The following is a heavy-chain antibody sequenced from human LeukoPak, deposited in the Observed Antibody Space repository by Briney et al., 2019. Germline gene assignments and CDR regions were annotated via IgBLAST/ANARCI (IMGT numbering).Heavy chain of an antibody. D-gene: IGHD2-2*01. CDR1: GYTLTELS. Sequence: SVKVSCKVSGYTLTELSMHWVRQAPAKGLEWMGGFDLEDGETILPQKFQGRVTKTEDTSTDTAYMELSSLGSEDTAVYYCATADCSSTSCRGALYYYGMDVWGQGTTVTVSS. J-gene: IGHJ6*02. CDR2: FDLEDGET. V-gene: IGHV1-24*01. CDR3: ATADCSSTSCRGALYYYGMDV.